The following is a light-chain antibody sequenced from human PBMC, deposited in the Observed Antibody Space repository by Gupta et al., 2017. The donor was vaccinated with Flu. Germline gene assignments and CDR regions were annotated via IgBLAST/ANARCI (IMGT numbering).Light chain of an antibody. J-gene: IGLJ3*02. Sequence: VTSACFGGSSNIGSNYVYWYHKLPGTAPKLLIYRNDQRPSGVPDRFSGSKSGTSASLAISGLRSEDEANYYCAAWDDSLRGRLFGGGTKLTVL. CDR2: RND. CDR3: AAWDDSLRGRL. CDR1: SSNIGSNY. V-gene: IGLV1-47*01.